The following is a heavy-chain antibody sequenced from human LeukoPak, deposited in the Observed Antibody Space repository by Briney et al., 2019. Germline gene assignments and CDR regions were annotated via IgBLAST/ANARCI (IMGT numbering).Heavy chain of an antibody. CDR1: GFTFSSFT. D-gene: IGHD3-3*01. J-gene: IGHJ5*02. V-gene: IGHV3-48*04. CDR3: TSRQPYYDFWNGYSGTNWFHP. CDR2: ISHTDDPS. Sequence: GGSLRLSCAASGFTFSSFTMIWVRQAPGKGLEWVSSISHTDDPSHYADSVRGRFSISRDNAKNSLYLQMNSLRVEDTAVYYCTSRQPYYDFWNGYSGTNWFHPWGQGTLVTVSS.